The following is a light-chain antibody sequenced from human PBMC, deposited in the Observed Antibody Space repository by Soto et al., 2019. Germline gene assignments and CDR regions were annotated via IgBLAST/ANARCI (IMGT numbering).Light chain of an antibody. Sequence: DIQMTQSPSSLSTSLGDRVTITCRASQSISTYLNWYQQKPGKAPKLLIYEASNLQGGVPSRFSGSGSGTDFTLTITSLQPEDFEAYYCQQSYSTPLTFGGGTKVDIK. CDR1: QSISTY. J-gene: IGKJ4*01. CDR2: EAS. CDR3: QQSYSTPLT. V-gene: IGKV1-39*01.